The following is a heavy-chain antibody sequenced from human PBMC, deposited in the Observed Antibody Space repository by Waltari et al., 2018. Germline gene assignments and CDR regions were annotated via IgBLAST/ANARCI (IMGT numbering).Heavy chain of an antibody. J-gene: IGHJ4*02. V-gene: IGHV3-74*01. CDR1: GFTFSSYW. Sequence: EVQLVESGGGLVQPGGSLRLACAASGFTFSSYWMHWVRQAPGKGLVWVSRINSDGSSTSYAASVKGRFSISRDNARNTLYLQMNSLRAEDTAVYYCASDRGLVADYWGQGALVTISS. CDR2: INSDGSST. D-gene: IGHD2-8*02. CDR3: ASDRGLVADY.